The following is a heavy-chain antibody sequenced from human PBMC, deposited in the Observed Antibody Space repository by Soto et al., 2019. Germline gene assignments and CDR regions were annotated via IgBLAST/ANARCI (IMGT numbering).Heavy chain of an antibody. CDR1: GYTFTSYH. CDR3: ARDVGGNWFDP. J-gene: IGHJ5*02. D-gene: IGHD1-26*01. V-gene: IGHV1-46*01. Sequence: ASVKVSCKASGYTFTSYHIHWVRQAPGQGLEWMGTINPSGGSPDYAQKFQGRVTMTRDTSTSTVYMELNSLRSEDTAVYYCARDVGGNWFDPWGQGTQVTVSS. CDR2: INPSGGSP.